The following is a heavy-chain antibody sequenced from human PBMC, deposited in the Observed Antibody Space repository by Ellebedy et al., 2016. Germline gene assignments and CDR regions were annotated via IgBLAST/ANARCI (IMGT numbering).Heavy chain of an antibody. J-gene: IGHJ4*02. V-gene: IGHV4-39*01. CDR2: TYYDGST. Sequence: SETLSLTXTVSGGSISSSIYYWGWIRQPPGKGLEWIASTYYDGSTYYNPSLKSRLTISKDTSKNQFSLKLRSVTAADTAVYYCARRPQSGSYSYWGQGTLVTVSS. D-gene: IGHD1-26*01. CDR3: ARRPQSGSYSY. CDR1: GGSISSSIYY.